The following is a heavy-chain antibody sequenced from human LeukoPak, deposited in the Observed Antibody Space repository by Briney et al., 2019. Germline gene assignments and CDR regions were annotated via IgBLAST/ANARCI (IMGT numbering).Heavy chain of an antibody. Sequence: GGSLRLSCADSGFTFSDYSMSWVRQAPGKGLEWVSGISGRGDTTYYAPSVKGRFTMSRDNSKSTVYLEMNSLTAEDTAIYSCAKQGYSSSWYYLDFWGQGTLVTVSS. CDR2: ISGRGDTT. CDR3: AKQGYSSSWYYLDF. CDR1: GFTFSDYS. D-gene: IGHD6-13*01. V-gene: IGHV3-23*01. J-gene: IGHJ4*02.